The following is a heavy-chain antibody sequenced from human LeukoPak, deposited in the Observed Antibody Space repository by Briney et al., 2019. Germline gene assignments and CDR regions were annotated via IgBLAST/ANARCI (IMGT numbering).Heavy chain of an antibody. CDR1: GFTFSSYA. J-gene: IGHJ4*02. D-gene: IGHD3-10*01. V-gene: IGHV3-30*04. Sequence: GGSLRLSCAASGFTFSSYAMHWVRQAPGKGLEWVAVISYDGSNKYYADSVKGRFTISRDNSKNTLYLQMNSLRAEDTAVYYCAREGWFGEFRLDYWGRGTLVTVSS. CDR2: ISYDGSNK. CDR3: AREGWFGEFRLDY.